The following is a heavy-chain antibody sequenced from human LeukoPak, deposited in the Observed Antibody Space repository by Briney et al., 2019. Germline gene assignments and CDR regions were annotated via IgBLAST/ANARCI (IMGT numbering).Heavy chain of an antibody. V-gene: IGHV1-2*06. CDR1: GCTFTGYY. CDR2: INPNSGGT. Sequence: ASVKVSCKASGCTFTGYYMHWVRQAPGQGLEWMGRINPNSGGTNYAQKFQGRVTMTRDTSISTAYMELSRLRSDDTAVYYCARQLWLQLYGLFGYWGQGTLVTVPS. J-gene: IGHJ4*02. D-gene: IGHD5-12*01. CDR3: ARQLWLQLYGLFGY.